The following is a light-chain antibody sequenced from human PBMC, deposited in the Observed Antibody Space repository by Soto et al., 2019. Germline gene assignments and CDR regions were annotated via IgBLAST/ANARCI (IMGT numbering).Light chain of an antibody. CDR1: SSDVGGSNY. CDR2: DVT. CDR3: SSYTSTSTYV. V-gene: IGLV2-14*01. Sequence: QSALTQPASVSGSPGQSITISCTGTSSDVGGSNYVSWYQQHPGKAPKLMIYDVTNRPSGVSNRFSGSKSGNTASLTISWIQAEDEADYYCSSYTSTSTYVFGTGTKLTVL. J-gene: IGLJ1*01.